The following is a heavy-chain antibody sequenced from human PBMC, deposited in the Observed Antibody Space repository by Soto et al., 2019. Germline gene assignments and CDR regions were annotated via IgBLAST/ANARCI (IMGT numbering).Heavy chain of an antibody. CDR1: GGSISSYY. CDR3: ARDSSSSEFDY. D-gene: IGHD6-6*01. CDR2: IYYSGST. J-gene: IGHJ4*02. Sequence: SETLSLTCTVSGGSISSYYWSWIRQPPGKGLEWIGYIYYSGSTNYNPSLKSRVTISVDTSKNQFSLKLSSVTAADTAVYYCARDSSSSEFDYWGKGTLVTAPQ. V-gene: IGHV4-59*01.